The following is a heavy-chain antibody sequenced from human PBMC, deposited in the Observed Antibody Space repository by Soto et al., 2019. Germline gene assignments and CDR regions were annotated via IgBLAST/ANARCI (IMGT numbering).Heavy chain of an antibody. V-gene: IGHV3-15*07. Sequence: GGSLRLSCAVSGVTLTDVWMKWVRQAPGKGPEWVGRIKSKTDGGTTDYAAPVKGRFTISRDESENTLYLQMNSLKTEDTAVYYCSHGYYQYFDSWGQGTLVTVS. D-gene: IGHD5-18*01. CDR2: IKSKTDGGTT. CDR3: SHGYYQYFDS. J-gene: IGHJ4*02. CDR1: GVTLTDVW.